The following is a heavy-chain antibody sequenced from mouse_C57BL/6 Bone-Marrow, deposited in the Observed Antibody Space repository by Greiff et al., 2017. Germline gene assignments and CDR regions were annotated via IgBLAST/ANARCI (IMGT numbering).Heavy chain of an antibody. CDR3: ARQVWTWTLAY. J-gene: IGHJ3*01. Sequence: EVKLVESGGGLVKPGGSLKLSCAASGFTFSSYAMSWVRQTPEKRLEWVATISDGGSYTYYPDNVKGRFTISRDNAKNNLYLQLSHLKSEDTSMYYCARQVWTWTLAYWGQGTLVTVSA. D-gene: IGHD1-3*01. CDR2: ISDGGSYT. CDR1: GFTFSSYA. V-gene: IGHV5-4*03.